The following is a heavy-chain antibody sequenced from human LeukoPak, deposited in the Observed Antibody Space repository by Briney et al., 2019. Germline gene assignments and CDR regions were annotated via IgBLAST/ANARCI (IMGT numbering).Heavy chain of an antibody. CDR2: IYYSGST. V-gene: IGHV4-39*07. Sequence: SETLSLTCTVSGGSISSGGYYWSWIRQPPGKGLEWIGSIYYSGSTYYNPSLKSRVTISVDTSKNQFSLKLSSVTAADTAVYYCARARITMIGPLGAFDIWGQGTMVTVSS. D-gene: IGHD3-22*01. CDR1: GGSISSGGYY. J-gene: IGHJ3*02. CDR3: ARARITMIGPLGAFDI.